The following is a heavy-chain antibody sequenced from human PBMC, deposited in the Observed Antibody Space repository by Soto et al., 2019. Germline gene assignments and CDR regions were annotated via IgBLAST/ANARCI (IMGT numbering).Heavy chain of an antibody. CDR2: ISGSGGST. J-gene: IGHJ5*02. V-gene: IGHV3-23*01. CDR1: QFTFSSYS. CDR3: AKGYRSVATTLDWFDP. Sequence: LXLSCAASQFTFSSYSMSWVRQAPWKGLEWVSAISGSGGSTYYADSVKGRFTISRDNSKNTLYLQMKSLRAEDTAVYYCAKGYRSVATTLDWFDPWGQGTLVTVSS. D-gene: IGHD5-12*01.